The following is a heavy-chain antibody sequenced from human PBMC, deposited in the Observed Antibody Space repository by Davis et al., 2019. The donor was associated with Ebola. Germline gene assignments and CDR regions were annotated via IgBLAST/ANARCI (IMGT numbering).Heavy chain of an antibody. J-gene: IGHJ4*02. D-gene: IGHD3-22*01. V-gene: IGHV3-23*01. Sequence: GESLKISCAASGFTFDDYGMSWVRQAPGKGLEWVSGISSSGGSTYYADSVMGRFTISRDNSKNTLYLQMNSLRAEDTAVYYCARVRWTSGYYFDYWGQGTLVTVSS. CDR2: ISSSGGST. CDR1: GFTFDDYG. CDR3: ARVRWTSGYYFDY.